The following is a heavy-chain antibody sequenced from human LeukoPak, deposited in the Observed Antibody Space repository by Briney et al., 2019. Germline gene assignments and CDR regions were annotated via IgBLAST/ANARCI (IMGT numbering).Heavy chain of an antibody. CDR1: GGTFSSYA. D-gene: IGHD1-1*01. CDR2: IIPIFGTA. Sequence: SVKVSCKASGGTFSSYAISWVRQASGQGLEWMGGIIPIFGTANYAQKFQGRVTITTDESTSTAYMELSSLRSEDTAVYYCARDKEYGYNWHALPSFDYWGQGTLVTVSS. CDR3: ARDKEYGYNWHALPSFDY. V-gene: IGHV1-69*05. J-gene: IGHJ4*02.